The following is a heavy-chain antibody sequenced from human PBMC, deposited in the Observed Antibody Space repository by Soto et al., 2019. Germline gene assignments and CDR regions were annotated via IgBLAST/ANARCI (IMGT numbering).Heavy chain of an antibody. J-gene: IGHJ4*02. D-gene: IGHD4-4*01. V-gene: IGHV1-69*06. CDR3: ARKGLGYSNPYLFDY. CDR1: GGTFSSYA. Sequence: QVQLVQSGAEVKKPGSSVKVSCKASGGTFSSYAFSWVRQAPGQGLEWMGGIIPIFGTANYAQKFQGRVTITADKSTSTAYMELSSLRSEDTAVYYCARKGLGYSNPYLFDYWGQGTLVTVSS. CDR2: IIPIFGTA.